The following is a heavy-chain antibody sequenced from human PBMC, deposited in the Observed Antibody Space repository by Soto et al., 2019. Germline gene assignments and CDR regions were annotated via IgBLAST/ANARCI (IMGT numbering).Heavy chain of an antibody. CDR1: GGSFSVYH. CDR2: INHRGST. V-gene: IGHV4-34*01. Sequence: SETLSLTCAVYGGSFSVYHWSWIRHSPGKGLEWIGEINHRGSTNYNPSLKSRVTISVDTSKNQFSLKLSSVTAADTAVYYCAGGRGVRGTIITTYYYYGLDVWGQGTTVTVSS. J-gene: IGHJ6*02. CDR3: AGGRGVRGTIITTYYYYGLDV. D-gene: IGHD3-10*01.